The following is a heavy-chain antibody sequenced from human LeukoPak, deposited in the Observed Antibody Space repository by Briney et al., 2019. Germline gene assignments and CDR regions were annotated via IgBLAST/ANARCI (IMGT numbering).Heavy chain of an antibody. V-gene: IGHV1-2*02. D-gene: IGHD3-3*01. Sequence: ASVKVSCKASGGTFSSYAISWVRQAPGQGLEWMGWINPNSGGTNYAQKFQGRVTMTRDTSISTAYMELSRLRSDDTAVYYCARDGRDYDFWSGYYPYYFDYWGQGTLVTVSS. CDR3: ARDGRDYDFWSGYYPYYFDY. J-gene: IGHJ4*02. CDR2: INPNSGGT. CDR1: GGTFSSYA.